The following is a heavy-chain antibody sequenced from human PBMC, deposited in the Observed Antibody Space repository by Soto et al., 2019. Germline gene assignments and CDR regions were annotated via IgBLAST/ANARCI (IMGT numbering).Heavy chain of an antibody. D-gene: IGHD5-12*01. CDR1: GGTFSNYP. CDR2: IIPIFGTV. V-gene: IGHV1-69*13. CDR3: ARGNHRWLQLWYFDL. J-gene: IGHJ2*01. Sequence: ASVKVSCKASGGTFSNYPISWVRQAPGQGLEWMGGIIPIFGTVNYAQKFQGRVTITADESTSTAYMELSSLRSEDTAVYYCARGNHRWLQLWYFDLWGRGTRVTVS.